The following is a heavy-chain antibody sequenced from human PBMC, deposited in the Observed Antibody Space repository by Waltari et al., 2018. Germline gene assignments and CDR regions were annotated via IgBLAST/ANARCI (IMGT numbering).Heavy chain of an antibody. CDR3: ARSNNFAFDY. V-gene: IGHV3-74*01. D-gene: IGHD1-20*01. Sequence: EVQLVESGGYLVQPGGSLRLSWSASGFTFSKYWIHWVRQTPGKGLEWVSHIKGDGSNIKYADSVKGRFTVSSDNAKNTVYLQISSLRAEDTAVYYCARSNNFAFDYWGQGTLVTVSS. J-gene: IGHJ4*02. CDR1: GFTFSKYW. CDR2: IKGDGSNI.